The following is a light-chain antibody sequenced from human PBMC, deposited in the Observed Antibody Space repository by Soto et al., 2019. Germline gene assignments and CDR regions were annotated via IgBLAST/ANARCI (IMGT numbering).Light chain of an antibody. CDR1: QDITNF. J-gene: IGKJ5*01. V-gene: IGKV1-33*01. CDR3: QQYDILLT. Sequence: DIPMTQSPSSLSASVGDRVTITCQASQDITNFLNWYQHKPGRAPKLLIYAASTLQSGVPSRFSGSGSGTDFAFTISSLQPEDIATYYCQQYDILLTFDQGTRLEIK. CDR2: AAS.